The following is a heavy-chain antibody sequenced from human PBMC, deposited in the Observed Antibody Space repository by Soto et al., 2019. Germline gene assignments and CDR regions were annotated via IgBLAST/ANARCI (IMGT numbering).Heavy chain of an antibody. J-gene: IGHJ6*02. V-gene: IGHV3-30-3*01. CDR1: GFTFSSYA. Sequence: LRLSCAASGFTFSSYAMHWVRQAPGKGLEWVAVISYDGSNKYYADSVKGRFTISRDNSKNTLYLQMNSLRAEDTAVYYCARGLGYYYYYYGMDVWGQGTTVTVSS. CDR2: ISYDGSNK. D-gene: IGHD6-6*01. CDR3: ARGLGYYYYYYGMDV.